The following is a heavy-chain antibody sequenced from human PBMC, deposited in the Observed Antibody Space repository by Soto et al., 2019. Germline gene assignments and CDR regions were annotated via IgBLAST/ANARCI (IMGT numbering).Heavy chain of an antibody. J-gene: IGHJ5*02. CDR1: GFTFSSYA. D-gene: IGHD2-21*02. CDR3: AKDTDDLRCWFDP. V-gene: IGHV3-23*01. Sequence: EVQLLESGGGLVQPGGSLRLSCAASGFTFSSYAMSWVRQAPGKGLEWVSAISGSGGSTYYADSVKGRFTISRDNSKNTLDPPMSSLRAEGTAVYYCAKDTDDLRCWFDPWGQGTLVTVSS. CDR2: ISGSGGST.